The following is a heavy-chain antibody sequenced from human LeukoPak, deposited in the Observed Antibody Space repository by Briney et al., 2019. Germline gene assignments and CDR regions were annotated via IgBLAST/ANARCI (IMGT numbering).Heavy chain of an antibody. CDR2: INPNSGGT. CDR3: ARFGDPQYSPWGLGFDY. CDR1: GYTFTGYY. J-gene: IGHJ4*02. D-gene: IGHD6-6*01. V-gene: IGHV1-2*02. Sequence: GASVKVSCTASGYTFTGYYIHWVRQAPGQGLEWMGWINPNSGGTNYAQKFQGRVTMTRDTSISTAYMELSRLRSDDTAVYYCARFGDPQYSPWGLGFDYWGQGTLVTVSS.